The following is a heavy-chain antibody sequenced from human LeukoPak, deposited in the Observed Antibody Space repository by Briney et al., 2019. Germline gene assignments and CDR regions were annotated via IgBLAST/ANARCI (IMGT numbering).Heavy chain of an antibody. D-gene: IGHD1-26*01. CDR2: ISSSSSYI. CDR3: ARDRSLPYDAFDI. Sequence: GGSLRLSCAASGFTFSSYSMNWVRQAPGKGLEWVSSISSSSSYIYYADSVKGRFTISRDNAKSSLYLQMNSLRAEDTAVYYCARDRSLPYDAFDIWGQGTMVTVSS. V-gene: IGHV3-21*01. CDR1: GFTFSSYS. J-gene: IGHJ3*02.